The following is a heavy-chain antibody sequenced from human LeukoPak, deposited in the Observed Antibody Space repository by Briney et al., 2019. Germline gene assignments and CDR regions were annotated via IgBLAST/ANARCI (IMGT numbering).Heavy chain of an antibody. Sequence: GRSLRLSCAAHGFSFSTYGMHWVRQAPGKRLESVAVIWYDGSHQYYADSVKGRFTISRDMSNNTLYLQMNNLRVDDTALYYCARDLGLRYGSGAYRFDPWGQGTQVIVSS. J-gene: IGHJ5*02. D-gene: IGHD3-10*01. CDR3: ARDLGLRYGSGAYRFDP. V-gene: IGHV3-33*08. CDR2: IWYDGSHQ. CDR1: GFSFSTYG.